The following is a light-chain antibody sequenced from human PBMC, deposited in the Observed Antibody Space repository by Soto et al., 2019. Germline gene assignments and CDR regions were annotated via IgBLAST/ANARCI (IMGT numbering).Light chain of an antibody. CDR3: SSYAGNYNVV. V-gene: IGLV2-8*01. J-gene: IGLJ1*01. CDR1: SSDVGGYKY. Sequence: QSALTQPPSASGSPGQSVTISCTGTSSDVGGYKYVSWYQQHPGKAPKLIIYDVTERPSGVPDRFSGSKSGNTASLTVSGLQAEDEADYYCSSYAGNYNVVFGTGTKLTVL. CDR2: DVT.